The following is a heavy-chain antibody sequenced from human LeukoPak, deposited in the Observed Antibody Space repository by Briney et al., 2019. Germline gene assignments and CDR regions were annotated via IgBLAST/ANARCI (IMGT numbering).Heavy chain of an antibody. V-gene: IGHV1-69*05. CDR3: ASVYCSSTSCYYYFDY. CDR1: GGTFSSYA. J-gene: IGHJ4*02. Sequence: SVKVSCMPSGGTFSSYAISWVRQAPGQGLEWMGGIIPIFGTANYAQKFQGRVTITTDESTSTAYMELSSLRSEDTAVYYCASVYCSSTSCYYYFDYWGQGTLVTVSS. D-gene: IGHD2-2*01. CDR2: IIPIFGTA.